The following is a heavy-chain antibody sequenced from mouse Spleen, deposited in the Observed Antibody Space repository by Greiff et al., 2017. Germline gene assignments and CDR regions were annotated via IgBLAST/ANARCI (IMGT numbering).Heavy chain of an antibody. CDR1: GYTFTSYW. V-gene: IGHV1-64*01. Sequence: LQESGAELVKPGASVKLSCKASGYTFTSYWMHWVKQRPGQGLEWIGMIHPNSGSTNYNEKFKSKATLTVDKSSSTAYMQLSSLTSEDSAVYYCARHWEDAMDYWGQGTSVTVSS. J-gene: IGHJ4*01. D-gene: IGHD4-1*01. CDR2: IHPNSGST. CDR3: ARHWEDAMDY.